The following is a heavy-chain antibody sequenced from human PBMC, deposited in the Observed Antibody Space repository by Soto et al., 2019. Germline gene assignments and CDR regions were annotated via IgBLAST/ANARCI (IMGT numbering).Heavy chain of an antibody. D-gene: IGHD5-12*01. CDR3: ARDNRLVATTVEY. CDR1: GYTFTNYG. V-gene: IGHV1-18*01. J-gene: IGHJ4*02. CDR2: ISAYSLKT. Sequence: QVQLVQSGVEVKKPGASVKVSCKASGYTFTNYGISWVRQAPGQGLEWMGWISAYSLKTDYAQKVQGRVTITTDPSTSTAYIELRSLRSDDTAVYYCARDNRLVATTVEYWGQGTLVTVSS.